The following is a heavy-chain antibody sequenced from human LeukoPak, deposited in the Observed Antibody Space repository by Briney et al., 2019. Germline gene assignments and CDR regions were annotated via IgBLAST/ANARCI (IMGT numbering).Heavy chain of an antibody. Sequence: ASVKVSCTASGGTFSSYAISWVRQAPGQGLEWMGWINPNSGGTNYAQKFQGRVTMTRDTSISTAYMELSRLRSDDTAVYYCARDVGYTVTDYWGQGTLVTVSS. CDR3: ARDVGYTVTDY. CDR1: GGTFSSYA. V-gene: IGHV1-2*02. D-gene: IGHD4-4*01. J-gene: IGHJ4*02. CDR2: INPNSGGT.